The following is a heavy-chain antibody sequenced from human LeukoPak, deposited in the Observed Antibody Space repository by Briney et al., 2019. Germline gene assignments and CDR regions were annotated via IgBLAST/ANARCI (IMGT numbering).Heavy chain of an antibody. D-gene: IGHD1-14*01. J-gene: IGHJ3*02. CDR1: GGSISSYY. CDR3: ARLTGSKIGAFDI. CDR2: IYYSGST. Sequence: SETLSLTCTVSGGSISSYYWSWIRQPPGKGLEWIGYIYYSGSTNYNPSLKSRVTISVDTSKNQFSLKLSSVTAADTAVYYCARLTGSKIGAFDIWGQETMVTVSS. V-gene: IGHV4-59*01.